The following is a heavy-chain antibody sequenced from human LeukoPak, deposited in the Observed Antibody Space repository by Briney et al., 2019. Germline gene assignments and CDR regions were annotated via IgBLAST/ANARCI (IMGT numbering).Heavy chain of an antibody. J-gene: IGHJ4*02. CDR2: VNAESTDI. Sequence: GGSLRLACAASGFSFRRYAMNWVRQAPGKGLEWVAYVNAESTDILYADSVRGRFTISRDNAENSLYLQMNSLRAEDRGVYYCARDTFEPLVIDFWGQGTLVTVSS. V-gene: IGHV3-21*05. CDR3: ARDTFEPLVIDF. CDR1: GFSFRRYA. D-gene: IGHD6-13*01.